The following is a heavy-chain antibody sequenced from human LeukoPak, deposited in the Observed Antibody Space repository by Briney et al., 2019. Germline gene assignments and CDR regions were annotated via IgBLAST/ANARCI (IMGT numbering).Heavy chain of an antibody. Sequence: ASVKVSCKASGGTFSSYAISWVRQAPGQGLEWRGGSIPIFGTANYAQKFQGRVTITADKSTSTAYMELSSLRSEDTAVYYRAREVSRYSSSWYWFDPWGQGTLVTVSS. D-gene: IGHD6-13*01. J-gene: IGHJ5*02. V-gene: IGHV1-69*06. CDR1: GGTFSSYA. CDR2: SIPIFGTA. CDR3: AREVSRYSSSWYWFDP.